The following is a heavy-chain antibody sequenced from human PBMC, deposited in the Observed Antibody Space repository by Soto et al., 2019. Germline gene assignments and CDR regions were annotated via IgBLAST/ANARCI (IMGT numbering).Heavy chain of an antibody. V-gene: IGHV3-9*01. D-gene: IGHD6-19*01. CDR2: ISWNSGSI. CDR3: AKDVVTLGQWLAYLAY. CDR1: GFTFDDYA. Sequence: GGSLRLSWAASGFTFDDYAMHWLRQAQGKGLEWVSGISWNSGSIGYADSVKGRFTISRDNAKNSLYLQMNSLRAEDTALYYCAKDVVTLGQWLAYLAYWGQGTLVTVSS. J-gene: IGHJ4*02.